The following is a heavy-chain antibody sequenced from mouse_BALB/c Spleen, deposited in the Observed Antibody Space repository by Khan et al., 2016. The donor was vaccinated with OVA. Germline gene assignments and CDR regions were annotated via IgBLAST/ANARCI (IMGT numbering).Heavy chain of an antibody. CDR2: IYPSDSYS. J-gene: IGHJ2*01. CDR3: TRGVGYFEY. Sequence: QVQLQQPGAELVRPGASVKLSCKASGYTFTNYWINWVKQRPGQGLEWIGNIYPSDSYSNYNQNFKDKATLTVDKSSRTADMQLSSPTSEDSAVFYCTRGVGYFEYWGQGTTLTVSS. V-gene: IGHV1-69*02. CDR1: GYTFTNYW. D-gene: IGHD1-3*01.